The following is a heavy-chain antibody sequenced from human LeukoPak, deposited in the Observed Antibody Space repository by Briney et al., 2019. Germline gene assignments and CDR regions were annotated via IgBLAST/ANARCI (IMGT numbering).Heavy chain of an antibody. CDR2: IVVGSGDT. Sequence: GASVKVSCKPSGFTFTRSAMQWVRQGRGQRLEWIGWIVVGSGDTNYAQKFQERVTITRDKATRTAYMELSSLTSEDTAVYYCATAPRYYYYYYMDVWGKGTTVTVSS. V-gene: IGHV1-58*02. CDR3: ATAPRYYYYYYMDV. CDR1: GFTFTRSA. J-gene: IGHJ6*03.